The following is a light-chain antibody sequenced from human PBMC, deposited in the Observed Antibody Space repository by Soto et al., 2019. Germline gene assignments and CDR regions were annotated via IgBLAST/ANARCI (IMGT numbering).Light chain of an antibody. CDR2: GAS. J-gene: IGKJ5*01. CDR3: QPYNNGIT. CDR1: QSVSSN. Sequence: EIVMTQSPATLSVSPGERATLSCRASQSVSSNLAWYQQKPGQAPRLLIYGASTRATGIPARFSGSGSGTEFTLTISSLQSEDFAVYYCQPYNNGITFGKGTRLEIK. V-gene: IGKV3-15*01.